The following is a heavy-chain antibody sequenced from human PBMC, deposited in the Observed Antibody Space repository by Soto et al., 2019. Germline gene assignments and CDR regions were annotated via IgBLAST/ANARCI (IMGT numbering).Heavy chain of an antibody. D-gene: IGHD3-10*01. Sequence: SETLSLTCTVSGGSISSSSYYWGWIRQPPGKGLEWIGSIYYSGSTYYNPSLKSRVTISVDTSKNQFSLKLSSVTAADTAVYYCARGAWLTYYYGSGVDYWGQGTLVTVSS. J-gene: IGHJ4*02. CDR2: IYYSGST. CDR1: GGSISSSSYY. CDR3: ARGAWLTYYYGSGVDY. V-gene: IGHV4-39*01.